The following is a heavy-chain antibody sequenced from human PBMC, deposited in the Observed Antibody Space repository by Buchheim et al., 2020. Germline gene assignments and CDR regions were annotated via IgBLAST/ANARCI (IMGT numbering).Heavy chain of an antibody. CDR3: ARDGRGWLLSGPNWFDP. D-gene: IGHD3-9*01. CDR2: IYYSGST. J-gene: IGHJ5*02. V-gene: IGHV4-59*12. Sequence: QVQLQESGPGLVKPSETLSLTCTVSGGSISSYYWSWIRQPPGKGLEWIGYIYYSGSTYYNPSLKSRVTISVDTSKNQFSLKLGSVTAADTAVYYCARDGRGWLLSGPNWFDPWGQGTL. CDR1: GGSISSYY.